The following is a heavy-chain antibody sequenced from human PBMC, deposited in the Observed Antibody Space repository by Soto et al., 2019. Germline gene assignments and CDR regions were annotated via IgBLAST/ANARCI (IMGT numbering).Heavy chain of an antibody. Sequence: SETLSLTCTVSGGSISRYYWSWIRQPPGKGLEWIGYIYYSGSTNYNPSLKSRVTISVDTSKNQFSLKLSSVTAADTAVYYCARDGAMTTVVKGTNYYYYGMDIWGQGTTVTVSS. V-gene: IGHV4-59*08. J-gene: IGHJ6*02. CDR2: IYYSGST. CDR3: ARDGAMTTVVKGTNYYYYGMDI. CDR1: GGSISRYY. D-gene: IGHD4-17*01.